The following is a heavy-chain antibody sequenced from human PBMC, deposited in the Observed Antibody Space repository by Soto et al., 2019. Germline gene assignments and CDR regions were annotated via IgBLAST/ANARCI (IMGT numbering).Heavy chain of an antibody. CDR2: IIPIFGTA. V-gene: IGHV1-69*01. CDR1: GGTFSSYA. D-gene: IGHD4-17*01. J-gene: IGHJ5*02. Sequence: QVQLVQSGAEVKKPGSSVKVSCKPSGGTFSSYAISWVRQAPGQGLEWMGGIIPIFGTANYAQKFQGRVTITADESTSTAYMELSSLRSEDTAVYYCARSFRTTVVTKPNWFDPWGQGTLVTVSS. CDR3: ARSFRTTVVTKPNWFDP.